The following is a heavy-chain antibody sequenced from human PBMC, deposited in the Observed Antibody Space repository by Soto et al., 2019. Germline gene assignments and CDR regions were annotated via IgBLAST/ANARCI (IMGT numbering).Heavy chain of an antibody. CDR1: GYTFTSYG. Sequence: ASVKVSCKASGYTFTSYGISWVRQAPGQGLEWMGWISAYNGNTNYAQKLQGRVTMTTDTSTSTAYMELRSLRSDDTAVYYGARASYSSSSNAFDIWGQGTMVTVSS. CDR2: ISAYNGNT. CDR3: ARASYSSSSNAFDI. J-gene: IGHJ3*02. D-gene: IGHD6-6*01. V-gene: IGHV1-18*01.